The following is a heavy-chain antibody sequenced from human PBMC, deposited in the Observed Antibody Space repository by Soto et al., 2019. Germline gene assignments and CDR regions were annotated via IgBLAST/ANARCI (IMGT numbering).Heavy chain of an antibody. CDR2: IYHSGST. CDR3: ARGGISYGMDV. J-gene: IGHJ6*02. Sequence: PSETLSLTCAVSGGSISSGVYSWIWIRQPPGKGLEWIGYIYHSGSTYYNPSLKSRVTISVDRSKNQFSLKLSSVTAADTAVYYCARGGISYGMDVWGQGTTVTVSS. V-gene: IGHV4-30-2*01. D-gene: IGHD1-26*01. CDR1: GGSISSGVYS.